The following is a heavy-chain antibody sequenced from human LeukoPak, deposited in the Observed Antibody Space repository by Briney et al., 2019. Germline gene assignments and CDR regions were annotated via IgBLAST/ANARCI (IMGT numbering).Heavy chain of an antibody. CDR2: ISGDGGST. V-gene: IGHV3-43*02. J-gene: IGHJ3*02. D-gene: IGHD3-10*01. CDR3: AKKNRPGSYAFDI. CDR1: GFTVSSNY. Sequence: GGSLRLSCAASGFTVSSNYMSWVRQAPGKGLEWVSLISGDGGSTSYADSVKGRFTISRDNSKNSLYLQMNSLRTEGSALYYCAKKNRPGSYAFDIWGQGTVVTVSS.